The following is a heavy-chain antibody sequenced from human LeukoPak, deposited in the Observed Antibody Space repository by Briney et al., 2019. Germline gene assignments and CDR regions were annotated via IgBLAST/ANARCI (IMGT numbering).Heavy chain of an antibody. CDR1: GFTFSHFW. V-gene: IGHV3-7*01. J-gene: IGHJ4*02. CDR3: ARDLISYYDSSGYSH. D-gene: IGHD3-22*01. Sequence: PGGSLRLSCAASGFTFSHFWMSWVRQAPGKGLEWVAYIKKTGSETYYVDSVKGRFTISRDNAKNSLYLQMNSLRAENTAVYYCARDLISYYDSSGYSHWSQGTLVIVSS. CDR2: IKKTGSET.